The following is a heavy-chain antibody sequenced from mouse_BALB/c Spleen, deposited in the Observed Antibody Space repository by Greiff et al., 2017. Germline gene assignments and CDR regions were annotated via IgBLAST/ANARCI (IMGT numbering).Heavy chain of an antibody. D-gene: IGHD2-1*01. CDR1: GFTFNTYA. Sequence: EAGGGLVQPKGSLKLSCAASGFTFNTYAMHWVCQAPGKGLEWVARIRSKSNNYATYYADSVKDRFTISRDDSQSMLYLQMNNLKTEDTAMYYCVREGNYDYAMDYWGQGTSVTVSS. CDR3: VREGNYDYAMDY. J-gene: IGHJ4*01. CDR2: IRSKSNNYAT. V-gene: IGHV10-3*03.